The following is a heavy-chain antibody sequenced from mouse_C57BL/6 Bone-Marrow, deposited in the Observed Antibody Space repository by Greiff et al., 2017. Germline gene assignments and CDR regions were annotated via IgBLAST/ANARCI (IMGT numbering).Heavy chain of an antibody. Sequence: QVQLQQPGAELVRPGTSVKLSCKASGYTFTSYWMHWVKQRPGQGLEWIGVIDPSDSYTNYNQKFKGKATLTVDTSSSTAYMQLSSLTSEDSAVYYCARGPPVAGFAYGGKGTLVTVSA. J-gene: IGHJ3*01. CDR1: GYTFTSYW. CDR3: ARGPPVAGFAY. V-gene: IGHV1-59*01. CDR2: IDPSDSYT. D-gene: IGHD1-1*01.